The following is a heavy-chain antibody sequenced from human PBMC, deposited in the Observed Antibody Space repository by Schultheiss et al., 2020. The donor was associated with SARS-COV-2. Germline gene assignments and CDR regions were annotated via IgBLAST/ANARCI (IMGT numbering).Heavy chain of an antibody. CDR2: ISPYNGNT. J-gene: IGHJ5*01. Sequence: ASVKVSCKASGYTFTSYGISWVRQAPGQGLEWMGWISPYNGNTNYAQKLQGRVTMTTDTSTSTAYMELRSLRSDDTAVYYCAGGVGAAGAPNTFDFWGRGTLVTVSS. V-gene: IGHV1-18*01. CDR1: GYTFTSYG. D-gene: IGHD3-16*01. CDR3: AGGVGAAGAPNTFDF.